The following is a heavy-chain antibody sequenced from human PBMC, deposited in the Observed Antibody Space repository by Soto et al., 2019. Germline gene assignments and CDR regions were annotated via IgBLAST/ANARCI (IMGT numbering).Heavy chain of an antibody. V-gene: IGHV3-21*01. J-gene: IGHJ5*02. CDR1: GFTFSSYS. Sequence: PGGSLRLSCAASGFTFSSYSMNWVRQAPGKGLEWVSSISSSSSYIYYADSVKGRFTISRDNAKNSLYLQMNSLRAEDTAVYYCARARGDYNWFDPWGQGTLVTVSS. CDR2: ISSSSSYI. CDR3: ARARGDYNWFDP. D-gene: IGHD4-17*01.